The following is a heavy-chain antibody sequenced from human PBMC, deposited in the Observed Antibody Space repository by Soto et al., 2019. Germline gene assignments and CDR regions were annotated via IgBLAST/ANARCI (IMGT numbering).Heavy chain of an antibody. J-gene: IGHJ4*02. CDR2: ISGSGGST. D-gene: IGHD3-10*01. V-gene: IGHV3-23*01. CDR3: AKATGRRGGYFDY. Sequence: LRLSCAASGFTFSSYAMSWVRQAPGKGLEWVSAISGSGGSTYYADSVKGRFTISRDNSKNTLYLQMNSLRAEDTAVYYCAKATGRRGGYFDYWGQGTLVTVSS. CDR1: GFTFSSYA.